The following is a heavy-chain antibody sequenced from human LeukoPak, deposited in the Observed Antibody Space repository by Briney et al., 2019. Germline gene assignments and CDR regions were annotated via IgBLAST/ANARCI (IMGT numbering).Heavy chain of an antibody. CDR1: GYTFTIYG. J-gene: IGHJ6*02. Sequence: ASVKVSCKASGYTFTIYGISWVRQAPGQGLEWMGWISAYNGNTNYAQKLQGRVTMTTDTSTSTAYMELRSLRSDDTAVYYCARGRTSIAVAGTGIYYYYGMDVWGQGTTVTVSS. V-gene: IGHV1-18*01. D-gene: IGHD6-19*01. CDR3: ARGRTSIAVAGTGIYYYYGMDV. CDR2: ISAYNGNT.